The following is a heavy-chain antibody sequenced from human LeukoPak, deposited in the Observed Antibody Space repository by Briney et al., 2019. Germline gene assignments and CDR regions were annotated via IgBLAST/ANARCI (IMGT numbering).Heavy chain of an antibody. CDR2: INHSGYT. D-gene: IGHD4-17*01. CDR1: GVSFNDYY. Sequence: SETLSLTCAVSGVSFNDYYWSWVRQTPGRGLEWIGEINHSGYTNDSPSPKSRVTLSIDTSRKQFSLNLRSVTVADTGIYYCTRMTTGHDYWGQGTLVTVSS. V-gene: IGHV4-34*01. J-gene: IGHJ4*02. CDR3: TRMTTGHDY.